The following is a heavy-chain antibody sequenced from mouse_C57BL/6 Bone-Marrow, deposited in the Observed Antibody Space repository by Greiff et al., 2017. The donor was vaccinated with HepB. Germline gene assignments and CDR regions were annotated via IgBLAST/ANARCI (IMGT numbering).Heavy chain of an antibody. CDR2: IDPSDSYT. V-gene: IGHV1-69*01. D-gene: IGHD1-1*01. Sequence: QVQLQQPGAELVMPGASVKLSCKASGYTFTSYWMHWVKQRPGQGLEWIGEIDPSDSYTNYNQKFKGKSTLTADKSSSTAYMQLSSLTSEDSAVYYCITTVVVPFDYWGQGTTVTVSS. J-gene: IGHJ2*01. CDR1: GYTFTSYW. CDR3: ITTVVVPFDY.